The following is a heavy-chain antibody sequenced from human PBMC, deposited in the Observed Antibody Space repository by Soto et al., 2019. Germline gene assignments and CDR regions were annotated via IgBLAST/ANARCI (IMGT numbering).Heavy chain of an antibody. D-gene: IGHD3-22*01. J-gene: IGHJ4*02. V-gene: IGHV4-59*08. CDR2: IYYSGST. Sequence: SETLSLTCTVSGGSVSSYYWSSFRQPPGKGLEWIGYIYYSGSTNYNPSLKSRVTISVDTSKNQFSLRLSSVTAADTAVYYCARIRSSWYYFDYWGQGTLVTVSS. CDR1: GGSVSSYY. CDR3: ARIRSSWYYFDY.